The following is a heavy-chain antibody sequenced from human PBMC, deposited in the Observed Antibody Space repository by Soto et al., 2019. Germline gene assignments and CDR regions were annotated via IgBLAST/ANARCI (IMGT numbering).Heavy chain of an antibody. V-gene: IGHV3-15*01. J-gene: IGHJ4*02. CDR1: GFTFSDAW. D-gene: IGHD3-10*01. CDR3: STGGYYFDY. CDR2: IKSKVHGGTT. Sequence: GGSLRLCCAGSGFTFSDAWMNWVRQAPGKGLEWVGRIKSKVHGGTTDFAAPVTGRFTISRDDSKNTVYLQMNSLKTEDTAVYYCSTGGYYFDYWGQGALVTVSS.